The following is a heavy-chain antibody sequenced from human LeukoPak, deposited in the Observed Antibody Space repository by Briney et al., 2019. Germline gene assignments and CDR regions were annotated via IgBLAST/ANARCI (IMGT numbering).Heavy chain of an antibody. CDR2: IIPIFGIA. D-gene: IGHD3-3*01. V-gene: IGHV1-69*04. CDR1: GGTFSSYA. Sequence: GASVKVSCKASGGTFSSYAISWVRLAPGQGLEWMGRIIPIFGIANYAQKFQGRVTITADKSTSTAYMELSSLRSEDTAVYYCARGEGDFWSSYYTYWGQGTLVTVSS. CDR3: ARGEGDFWSSYYTY. J-gene: IGHJ4*02.